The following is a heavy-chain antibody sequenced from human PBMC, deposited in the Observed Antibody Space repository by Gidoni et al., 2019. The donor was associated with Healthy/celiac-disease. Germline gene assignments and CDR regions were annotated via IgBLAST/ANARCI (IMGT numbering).Heavy chain of an antibody. CDR2: IIPIFGTA. CDR1: GGTFSSYA. CDR3: ARVGGIAARTGYYYYGMDV. V-gene: IGHV1-69*01. J-gene: IGHJ6*02. Sequence: QVQLVQSGAEVKKPGSSVTVSCKASGGTFSSYAISWVRQAPGQGLEWMGGIIPIFGTANYAQKFQGRVTITADESTSTAYMELSSLRSEDTAVYYCARVGGIAARTGYYYYGMDVWGQGTTVTVSS. D-gene: IGHD6-6*01.